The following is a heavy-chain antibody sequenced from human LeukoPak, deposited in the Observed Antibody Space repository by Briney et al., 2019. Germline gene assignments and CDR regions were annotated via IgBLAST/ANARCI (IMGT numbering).Heavy chain of an antibody. V-gene: IGHV4-4*07. CDR1: GGSISSYY. CDR3: ARDRSSGWYGGYYFDY. Sequence: PSETLSLTCTVSGGSISSYYWSWIRQPAGKGLEWIGRTYTSGSTNYNPSLKSRVTMSVDTSKNQFSLKLSSVTAADTAVYYCARDRSSGWYGGYYFDYWGQGTLVTVSS. D-gene: IGHD6-19*01. CDR2: TYTSGST. J-gene: IGHJ4*02.